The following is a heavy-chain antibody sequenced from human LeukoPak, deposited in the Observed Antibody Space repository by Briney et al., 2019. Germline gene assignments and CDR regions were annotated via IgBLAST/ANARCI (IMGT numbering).Heavy chain of an antibody. V-gene: IGHV3-48*01. CDR3: ARDGDYGGGGY. CDR1: GFTFSSYS. J-gene: IGHJ4*02. CDR2: ISSSSSTI. D-gene: IGHD4-17*01. Sequence: PGGSLRLSCAASGFTFSSYSMNWVRQAPGKGLERVSYISSSSSTIYYADSVKGRFTISRDNAKNSLYLQMNSLRAEDTAVYYCARDGDYGGGGYWGQGTLVTVSS.